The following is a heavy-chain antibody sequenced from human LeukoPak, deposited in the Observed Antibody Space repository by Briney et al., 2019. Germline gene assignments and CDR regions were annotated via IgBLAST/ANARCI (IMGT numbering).Heavy chain of an antibody. CDR3: ARDYSGEWEQLTGWWFDP. J-gene: IGHJ5*02. Sequence: ASVKVSCKASGYTFGTHWMHWGRQAPGQGLEWMGIINPRGDFRSYAQKFQGRVTVTRDMSTRTVYMELSDLEPEDTAVYYCARDYSGEWEQLTGWWFDPWGQGTLVIVSS. CDR2: INPRGDFR. CDR1: GYTFGTHW. V-gene: IGHV1-46*01. D-gene: IGHD1-26*01.